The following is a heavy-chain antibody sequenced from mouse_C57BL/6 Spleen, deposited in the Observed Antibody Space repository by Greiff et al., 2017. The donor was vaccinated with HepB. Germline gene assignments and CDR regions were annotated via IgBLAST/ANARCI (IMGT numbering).Heavy chain of an antibody. CDR1: GFTFSNYW. CDR2: IRLKSDNYAT. CDR3: TEEGYFDV. Sequence: EVQLVESGGGLVQPGGSMKLSCVASGFTFSNYWMNWVRQSPEKGLEWVAQIRLKSDNYATHYAESVKGRFTISRDDSKSSVYLQRNNLRAEDTGIYYCTEEGYFDVWGTGTTVTVSS. J-gene: IGHJ1*03. V-gene: IGHV6-3*01.